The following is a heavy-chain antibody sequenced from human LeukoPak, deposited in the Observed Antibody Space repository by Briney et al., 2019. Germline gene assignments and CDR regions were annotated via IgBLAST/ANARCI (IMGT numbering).Heavy chain of an antibody. D-gene: IGHD2-2*01. CDR3: ARDAETGCPDY. J-gene: IGHJ4*02. CDR2: INTNSGGT. CDR1: GYTFIGYY. Sequence: ASLKVSCRASGYTFIGYYIHWVRQAPGPGLEWMGWINTNSGGTNYAQKFQGRVTMTRDTSISTAYMELTSLRSDDTAVYYCARDAETGCPDYWGQGTLVTVSS. V-gene: IGHV1-2*02.